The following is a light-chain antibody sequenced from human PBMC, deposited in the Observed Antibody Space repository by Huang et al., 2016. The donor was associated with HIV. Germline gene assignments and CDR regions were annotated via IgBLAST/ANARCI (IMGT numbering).Light chain of an antibody. J-gene: IGKJ4*01. Sequence: IQLTQSPSSLSASVGDRVTITCRASQDIRSYLAWYQQKPGKAPKLLIYGASTLQSGDPSRFSGSGSGTEYSITISSLQPEDFATYYCQQLSTSLTFGGGTKVEMK. CDR2: GAS. V-gene: IGKV1-9*01. CDR3: QQLSTSLT. CDR1: QDIRSY.